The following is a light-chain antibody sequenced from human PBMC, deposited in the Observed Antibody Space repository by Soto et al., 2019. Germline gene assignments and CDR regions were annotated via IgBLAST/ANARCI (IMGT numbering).Light chain of an antibody. V-gene: IGLV1-40*01. CDR1: SSNIGAGYD. J-gene: IGLJ3*02. CDR2: GNS. Sequence: QSVLTQPPSVSGAPGQRVTISCTGRSSNIGAGYDVHWYQQLPGTAPKLLIYGNSNRPSGVPDRLSGSKSGTSASLAITGLQAEDEADYYCQSYDSSLSGWVFGGGTKLTV. CDR3: QSYDSSLSGWV.